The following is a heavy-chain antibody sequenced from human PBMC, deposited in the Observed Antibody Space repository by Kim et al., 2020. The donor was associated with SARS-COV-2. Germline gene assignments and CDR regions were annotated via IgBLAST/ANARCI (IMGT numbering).Heavy chain of an antibody. CDR3: ARDIPYSSSRHFDY. V-gene: IGHV3-30*04. CDR1: GFTFSSYA. D-gene: IGHD6-13*01. Sequence: GGSLRLSCAASGFTFSSYAMHWVRQAPGKGLEWVAVISYDGSNKYYADSVKGRFTISRDNSKNTLYLQMNSLRAEDTAVYYCARDIPYSSSRHFDYWGQGTLVTVSS. CDR2: ISYDGSNK. J-gene: IGHJ4*02.